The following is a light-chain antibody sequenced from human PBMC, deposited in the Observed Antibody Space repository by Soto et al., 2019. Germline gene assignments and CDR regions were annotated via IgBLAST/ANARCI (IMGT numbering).Light chain of an antibody. CDR1: SSNIGAGYD. V-gene: IGLV1-40*01. CDR2: GNS. J-gene: IGLJ7*01. Sequence: QSVLTQPPSVSGAPGQRVTISCTGSSSNIGAGYDVHWYQQLPGTAPKLLIYGNSNRPSGVPDRFSGSKSGTAASLAITGLQAEDEADYYYPSYDSSRSGAVFGGGTPLTVL. CDR3: PSYDSSRSGAV.